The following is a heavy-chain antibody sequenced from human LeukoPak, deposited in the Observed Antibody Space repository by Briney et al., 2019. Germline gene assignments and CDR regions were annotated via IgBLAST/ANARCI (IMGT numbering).Heavy chain of an antibody. V-gene: IGHV3-21*01. J-gene: IGHJ4*02. Sequence: GGSLRLSCAASGFTFSSYSMNWVRQAPGKGLEWVSSISSSSSYIYYADSVKGRFTISRDNAKNSLYLQMNSLRAEDTAVYYCARDRSLSVAGIFDYWGQGTLVTVSS. CDR1: GFTFSSYS. CDR3: ARDRSLSVAGIFDY. D-gene: IGHD6-19*01. CDR2: ISSSSSYI.